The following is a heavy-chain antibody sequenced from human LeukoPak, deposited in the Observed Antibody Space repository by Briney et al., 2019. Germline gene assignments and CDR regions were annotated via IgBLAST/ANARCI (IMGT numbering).Heavy chain of an antibody. CDR3: ARYWDSFDY. V-gene: IGHV4-38-2*02. CDR2: IYYSGST. J-gene: IGHJ4*02. CDR1: GYSMSSGYY. Sequence: SETLSLTCTVSGYSMSSGYYWGWIRQPPGKGLEWIGSIYYSGSTYYNPSLKSRVTISVDTSKNQFSLKLSSVTAADTAVYYCARYWDSFDYWGQGTLVTVSS. D-gene: IGHD2-8*02.